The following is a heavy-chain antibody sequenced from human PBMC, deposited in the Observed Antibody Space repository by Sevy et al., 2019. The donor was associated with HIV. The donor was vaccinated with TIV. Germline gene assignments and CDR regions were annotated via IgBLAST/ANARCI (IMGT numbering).Heavy chain of an antibody. CDR3: ARGNSGSFGY. CDR1: GFTFSTYW. J-gene: IGHJ4*01. Sequence: GGSLRLSCAASGFTFSTYWMHWVRQAPGKGLEWVANIKQDESEKYYVASVKGRFTISRDNAKNSLYLQMNSLRPGDTAVYYWARGNSGSFGYWGQGTLVTVSS. D-gene: IGHD3-22*01. V-gene: IGHV3-7*04. CDR2: IKQDESEK.